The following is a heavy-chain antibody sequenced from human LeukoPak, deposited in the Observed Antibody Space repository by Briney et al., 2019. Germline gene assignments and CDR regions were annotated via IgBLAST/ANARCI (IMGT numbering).Heavy chain of an antibody. Sequence: ASVKVSCKASGFTFTDHYMHWVRQAPGQGLEWMGWINGKSGVTFYAQQFQDRITVTRDTSISTMYLELNRLTSADTAICYCARDFDWGPDYWGPGTLVAVSS. D-gene: IGHD3-16*01. V-gene: IGHV1-2*02. J-gene: IGHJ4*02. CDR2: INGKSGVT. CDR1: GFTFTDHY. CDR3: ARDFDWGPDY.